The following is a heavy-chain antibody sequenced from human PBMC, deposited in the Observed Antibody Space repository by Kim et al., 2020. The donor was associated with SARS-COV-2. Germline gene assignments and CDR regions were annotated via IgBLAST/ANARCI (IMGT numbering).Heavy chain of an antibody. CDR3: ARGPNYDFWSGYTYAFDI. CDR1: GGSISSYY. D-gene: IGHD3-3*01. Sequence: SETLSLTCTVSGGSISSYYWSWIRQPPGKGLEWIGYIYYSGSTNYNPSLKSRVTISVDTSKNQFSLKLSSVTAADTAVYYCARGPNYDFWSGYTYAFDIWGQGTMVTVSS. V-gene: IGHV4-59*01. CDR2: IYYSGST. J-gene: IGHJ3*02.